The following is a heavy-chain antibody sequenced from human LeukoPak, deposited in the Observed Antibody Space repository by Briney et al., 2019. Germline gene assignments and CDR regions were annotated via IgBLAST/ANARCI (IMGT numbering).Heavy chain of an antibody. V-gene: IGHV4-39*01. CDR1: GVSIRGDTYY. J-gene: IGHJ3*02. CDR2: YHIGNT. Sequence: SETLSLTCTVSGVSIRGDTYYWSWIRQPPGKGLEWIGNYHIGNTYYNPSLKGRVTISEDTSKNQFSLRVNSVTAADTAVYYCARARIGYCSSTSCRDAFDIWGQGTMVTVSS. D-gene: IGHD2-2*01. CDR3: ARARIGYCSSTSCRDAFDI.